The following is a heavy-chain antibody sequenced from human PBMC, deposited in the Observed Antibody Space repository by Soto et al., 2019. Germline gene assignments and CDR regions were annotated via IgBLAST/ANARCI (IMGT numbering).Heavy chain of an antibody. CDR3: ARTLYSYGTDY. Sequence: EVQLLESGGGLVQPGGSLRLSCAASGFTFSSYAMSWVRQAPGKGLEWVSAISGSGGSTYYADSVKGRFTISRDNSKNPLYLQLNSLRAEDTAVYYCARTLYSYGTDYWGQGTLVTVSS. D-gene: IGHD5-18*01. CDR1: GFTFSSYA. CDR2: ISGSGGST. J-gene: IGHJ4*02. V-gene: IGHV3-23*01.